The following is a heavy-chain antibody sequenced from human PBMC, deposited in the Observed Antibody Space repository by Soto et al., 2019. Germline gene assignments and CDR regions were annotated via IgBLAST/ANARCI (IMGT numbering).Heavy chain of an antibody. CDR2: IYYSGST. D-gene: IGHD3-16*01. Sequence: SETLSLTCTVSGGSISSGGYYWSWIRQHPGKGLEWIGYIYYSGSTYYNPSLKSRVTISVDTSKNQFSLKLSSVTAADTAVYYCARVQRGDTPYYFDYWGQGTLVTVSS. V-gene: IGHV4-31*03. CDR3: ARVQRGDTPYYFDY. CDR1: GGSISSGGYY. J-gene: IGHJ4*02.